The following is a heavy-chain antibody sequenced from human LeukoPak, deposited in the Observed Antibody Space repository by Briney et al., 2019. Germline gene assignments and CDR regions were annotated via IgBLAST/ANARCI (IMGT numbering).Heavy chain of an antibody. V-gene: IGHV1-69*05. Sequence: SVKVSXKASGGTFSSYAISWVRQAPGQGLEWMGRIIPIFGTANYAQKFQGRVTITTDESTSTAYMELSSLRSEDTAVYYCAVTWGYCSGGSCPYYFDYWGQGTLVTVSS. CDR1: GGTFSSYA. J-gene: IGHJ4*02. D-gene: IGHD2-15*01. CDR2: IIPIFGTA. CDR3: AVTWGYCSGGSCPYYFDY.